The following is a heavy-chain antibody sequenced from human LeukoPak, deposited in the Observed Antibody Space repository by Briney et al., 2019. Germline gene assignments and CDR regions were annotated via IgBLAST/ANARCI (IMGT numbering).Heavy chain of an antibody. D-gene: IGHD3-9*01. V-gene: IGHV3-30*02. CDR2: IRYDGSNK. CDR1: GFTFSSYG. Sequence: GGSLRLSCAASGFTFSSYGMHWVRQAPGKGLEWVAFIRYDGSNKYYADSVKGRFTISRDNSKNTLYLQMNSLRAEDTAVYYCAKYYDILTGYYIFDYWGQGTLVTVSS. CDR3: AKYYDILTGYYIFDY. J-gene: IGHJ4*02.